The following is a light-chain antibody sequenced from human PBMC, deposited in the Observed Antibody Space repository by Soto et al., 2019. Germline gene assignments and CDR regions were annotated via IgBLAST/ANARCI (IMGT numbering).Light chain of an antibody. CDR3: QHDKNRPRR. V-gene: IGKV3D-15*01. Sequence: TVSVIPQVRPTLYFRASQSVSSNLAWYQQKPGQAPRLLIYDASTRATGIPARFSGSGSGTEFTLTISSLQSEDFTVYYCQHDKNRPRRFGQGSKLEIK. J-gene: IGKJ1*01. CDR2: DAS. CDR1: QSVSSN.